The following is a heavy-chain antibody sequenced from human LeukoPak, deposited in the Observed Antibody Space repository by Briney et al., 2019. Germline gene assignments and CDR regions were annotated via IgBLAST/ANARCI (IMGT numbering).Heavy chain of an antibody. V-gene: IGHV3-23*01. Sequence: GGSLRLSCVASGFIFNKHAMSWVRQAPGKGLEWVSGLSGSGSSTDYADSVKGRFAVSRDNFKNTLFLQMNSLRAEDTAIYYCAKERDYGPADYWGQGTLVTVSS. J-gene: IGHJ4*02. CDR1: GFIFNKHA. CDR3: AKERDYGPADY. D-gene: IGHD4/OR15-4a*01. CDR2: LSGSGSST.